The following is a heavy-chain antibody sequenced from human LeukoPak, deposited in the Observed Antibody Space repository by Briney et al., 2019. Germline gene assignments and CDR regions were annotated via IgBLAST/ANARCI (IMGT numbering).Heavy chain of an antibody. CDR3: ARMYSSGFPDY. D-gene: IGHD6-19*01. CDR1: GGSISTYY. Sequence: KPSETLSLTCTVSGGSISTYYWSWVRQPAGKGLEWIGRIHTSGSVDYNPSLKSRVTMSVDTSKKQFSPKLSSVTAVDTAVYYCARMYSSGFPDYWGQGTPVTVSS. CDR2: IHTSGSV. V-gene: IGHV4-4*07. J-gene: IGHJ4*02.